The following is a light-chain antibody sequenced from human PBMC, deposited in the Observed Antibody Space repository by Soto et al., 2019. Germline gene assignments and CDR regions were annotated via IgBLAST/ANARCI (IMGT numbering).Light chain of an antibody. CDR2: GAS. J-gene: IGKJ2*01. V-gene: IGKV3-15*01. Sequence: EIVMTQSPATLSVSPGERATISCRASQSISSDVAWYQQKPGQAPRVLIYGASSTATGIPARFSGSGSGTEFTLTISSLQSEDFAVYNCQQYNKWPRTFGQGTKVDIK. CDR1: QSISSD. CDR3: QQYNKWPRT.